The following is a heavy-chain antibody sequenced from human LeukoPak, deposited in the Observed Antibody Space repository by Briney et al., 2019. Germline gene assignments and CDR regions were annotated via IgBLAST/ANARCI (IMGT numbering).Heavy chain of an antibody. CDR3: ARRRFGPGWFDP. V-gene: IGHV4-30-4*01. CDR1: GGSISSGDYY. J-gene: IGHJ5*02. D-gene: IGHD3-10*01. Sequence: SQTLSLTCSVSGGSISSGDYYWSWIRQPPGKGLEWIGYIYYSGSTYYNPSLKSRVTISIDTSNNQFSLKLSSVTAADTAVYYCARRRFGPGWFDPWGQGTLVTVSS. CDR2: IYYSGST.